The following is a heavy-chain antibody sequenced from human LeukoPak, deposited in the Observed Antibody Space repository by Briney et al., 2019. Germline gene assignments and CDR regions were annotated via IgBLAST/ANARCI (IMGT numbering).Heavy chain of an antibody. CDR1: GGTFSSYA. CDR2: IIPIFGTA. D-gene: IGHD3-10*01. CDR3: ARGSAGELLLDY. Sequence: SVKVSCKASGGTFSSYAISWVRQAPGQGLEWMGGIIPIFGTANYAQKFQGRVTITADESTSTAYMELSSLRSEDTAVYYCARGSAGELLLDYWGQGTLVTVST. J-gene: IGHJ4*02. V-gene: IGHV1-69*01.